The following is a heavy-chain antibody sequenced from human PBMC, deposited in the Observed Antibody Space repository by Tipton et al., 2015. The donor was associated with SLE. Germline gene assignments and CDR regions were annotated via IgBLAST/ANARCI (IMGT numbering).Heavy chain of an antibody. J-gene: IGHJ4*02. Sequence: TLSLTCAVYGGSFSGYYWSWIRQPPGKGLEWIGEINHRGNTNYNPSLRSRVTISRDPSKNQFSLKLISATAADTAVYYCARDQVGVGDFDYWSQGTLVTVSS. CDR1: GGSFSGYY. V-gene: IGHV4-34*01. D-gene: IGHD3-16*01. CDR3: ARDQVGVGDFDY. CDR2: INHRGNT.